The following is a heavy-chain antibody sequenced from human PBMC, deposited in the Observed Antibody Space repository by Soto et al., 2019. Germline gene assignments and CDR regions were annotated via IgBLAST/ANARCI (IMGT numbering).Heavy chain of an antibody. J-gene: IGHJ5*02. CDR2: IYPGDSDT. V-gene: IGHV5-51*01. CDR1: RYSFTSYW. Sequence: TGESLKISCKGSRYSFTSYWIGWVRQMPGKGLEWMGIIYPGDSDTRYSPSFQGQVTISADKSISTAYLQWSSLKASDTAMYYCARCASALWFGGWFVPWGQGTLVTVSS. D-gene: IGHD3-10*01. CDR3: ARCASALWFGGWFVP.